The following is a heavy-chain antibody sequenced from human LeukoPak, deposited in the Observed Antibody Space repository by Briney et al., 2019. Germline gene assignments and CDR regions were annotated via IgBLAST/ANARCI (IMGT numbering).Heavy chain of an antibody. J-gene: IGHJ6*02. D-gene: IGHD1-20*01. CDR3: ARDYRSITGTLYGMDV. CDR1: GFTFSGSA. Sequence: GGSLRLSCAASGFTFSGSAMHWVRQAPGKGLEWVSSISSSSSYIYYADSVKGRFTISRDNAKNSLYLQMNSLRAEDTAVYYCARDYRSITGTLYGMDVWGQGTTVTVSS. CDR2: ISSSSSYI. V-gene: IGHV3-21*01.